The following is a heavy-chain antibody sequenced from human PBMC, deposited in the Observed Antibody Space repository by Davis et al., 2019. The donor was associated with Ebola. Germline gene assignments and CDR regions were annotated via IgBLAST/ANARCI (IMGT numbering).Heavy chain of an antibody. Sequence: GESLKISCAGSGFTFTRYGIHWVRQTPGKGLEWVSLISYDGSIKYYADSVKGRFTISRDNSKNTVYLQMNSLRGEDTAVYYCAKGTAASSDFWGQGTLVTVSS. D-gene: IGHD6-13*01. CDR2: ISYDGSIK. CDR1: GFTFTRYG. V-gene: IGHV3-30*18. CDR3: AKGTAASSDF. J-gene: IGHJ4*02.